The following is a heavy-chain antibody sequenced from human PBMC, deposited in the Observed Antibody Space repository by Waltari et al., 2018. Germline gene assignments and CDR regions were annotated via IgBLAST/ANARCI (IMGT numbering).Heavy chain of an antibody. J-gene: IGHJ4*02. CDR1: GFTFSSYS. CDR3: AREDICRSTTCYTLDY. CDR2: MLDDGSSK. D-gene: IGHD2-2*02. V-gene: IGHV3-30*01. Sequence: QVQMVESGGGVVQPGRSLRLSCAASGFTFSSYSIHWVRQSPGKGLEWDALMLDDGSSKYYAESVKGRFTVSRDNSKNTVYLQLNSLRVEDTAVYYCAREDICRSTTCYTLDYWGLGTLVTVSS.